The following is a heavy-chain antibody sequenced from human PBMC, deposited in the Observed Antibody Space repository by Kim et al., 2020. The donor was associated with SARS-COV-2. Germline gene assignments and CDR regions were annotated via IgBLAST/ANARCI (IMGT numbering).Heavy chain of an antibody. CDR3: AKKGRDTSSWYYFDY. CDR1: GFTFSDYA. V-gene: IGHV3-23*05. D-gene: IGHD6-13*01. J-gene: IGHJ4*02. CDR2: IDKNGRNI. Sequence: GGSLRLSCAASGFTFSDYAMTWVRQVPGEGLDWVSSIDKNGRNIYYTDSAKGRFTISRDNSKHTLYLQMNSRRAKDTAVYYCAKKGRDTSSWYYFDYWGQGSLVTVSS.